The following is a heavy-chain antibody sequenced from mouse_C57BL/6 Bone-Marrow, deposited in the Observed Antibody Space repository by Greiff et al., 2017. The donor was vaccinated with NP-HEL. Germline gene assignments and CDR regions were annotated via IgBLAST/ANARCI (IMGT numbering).Heavy chain of an antibody. V-gene: IGHV3-8*01. CDR3: ARWGYYSTFDY. Sequence: EVKLQESGPGLAKPSQTLSLTCSVTGYSITSHYWTWIRKFPGNKLEYMGYISYSGSTYSHPSLNSRISITRDTSKNQYYLQLNSVTTEDTANYCCARWGYYSTFDYWGQGTTLTVSS. CDR2: ISYSGST. J-gene: IGHJ2*01. D-gene: IGHD2-5*01. CDR1: GYSITSHY.